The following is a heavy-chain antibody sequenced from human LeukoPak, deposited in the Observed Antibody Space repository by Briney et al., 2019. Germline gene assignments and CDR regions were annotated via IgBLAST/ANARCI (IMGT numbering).Heavy chain of an antibody. CDR2: IIPIFGTA. J-gene: IGHJ4*02. Sequence: ASVKVSCKASGGTFSSYAISWVRQAPGQGLEWMGGIIPIFGTANYAQKFQGRVTITTDESTSTAYMELSSLRSEDTAVYYCAKAGNYDYCSGGSCYLGYWGQGTLVTVSS. CDR3: AKAGNYDYCSGGSCYLGY. D-gene: IGHD2-15*01. V-gene: IGHV1-69*05. CDR1: GGTFSSYA.